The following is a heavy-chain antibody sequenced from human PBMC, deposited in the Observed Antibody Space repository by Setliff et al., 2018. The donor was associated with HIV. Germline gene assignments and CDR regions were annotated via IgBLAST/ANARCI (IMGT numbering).Heavy chain of an antibody. CDR3: ARERWNYDYYYYGMDV. CDR1: GGSITPHY. V-gene: IGHV4-4*08. Sequence: SETLSLTCTVSGGSITPHYWSWIRQPPGKGLEWIGHIYTSGSTDYNPTFKSRVTISEDTSKNQVSLKVSSVTAADTAVYYCARERWNYDYYYYGMDVWGQGTTVTVS. CDR2: IYTSGST. D-gene: IGHD1-7*01. J-gene: IGHJ6*02.